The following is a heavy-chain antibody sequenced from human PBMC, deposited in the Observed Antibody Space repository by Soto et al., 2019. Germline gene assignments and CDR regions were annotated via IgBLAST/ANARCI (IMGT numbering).Heavy chain of an antibody. CDR1: GDSVSSNSAA. D-gene: IGHD3-22*01. CDR2: TYYRSKWYN. CDR3: AIVPYYYDSSGYNAEYGMDV. J-gene: IGHJ6*02. Sequence: SQTLSLTCAISGDSVSSNSAAWNWIRQSPSRGLEWLGRTYYRSKWYNDYAVSVKSRITINPDTSKNQFSLQLNSVTPEDTAVYYCAIVPYYYDSSGYNAEYGMDVWGQGTTVTVSS. V-gene: IGHV6-1*01.